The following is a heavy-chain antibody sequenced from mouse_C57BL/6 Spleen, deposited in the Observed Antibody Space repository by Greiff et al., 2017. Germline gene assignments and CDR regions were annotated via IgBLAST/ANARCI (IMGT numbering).Heavy chain of an antibody. Sequence: DVQLQESGGGLVQPGGSLSLSCAASGFTFTDYYMSWVRQPPGKALEWLGFIRNKANGYTPEYSASVKGRFTITRDNSKSIRYLQMHVLRAEDSATEFCARLNGNYPGWFADWGTGTLVTVSA. CDR1: GFTFTDYY. V-gene: IGHV7-3*01. CDR3: ARLNGNYPGWFAD. D-gene: IGHD2-1*01. J-gene: IGHJ3*01. CDR2: IRNKANGYTP.